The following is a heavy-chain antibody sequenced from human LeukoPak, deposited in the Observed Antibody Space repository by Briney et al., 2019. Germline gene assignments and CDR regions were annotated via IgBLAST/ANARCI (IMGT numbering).Heavy chain of an antibody. J-gene: IGHJ6*03. D-gene: IGHD1-26*01. V-gene: IGHV1-2*02. CDR2: INPNSGGT. CDR1: GYTFTGYY. Sequence: ASVKVSCKASGYTFTGYYMHWVRQAPGQGLEWMGWINPNSGGTNYAQKFQGRVTMTRDTSISTAYMELSRLRSDDTAVYYCATPGSGSYYSYYYYMDVWGKGTTVTVSS. CDR3: ATPGSGSYYSYYYYMDV.